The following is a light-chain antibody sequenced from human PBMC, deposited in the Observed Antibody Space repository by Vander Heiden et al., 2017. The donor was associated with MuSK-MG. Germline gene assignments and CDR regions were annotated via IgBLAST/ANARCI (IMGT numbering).Light chain of an antibody. Sequence: AIRMTQSPSSFSASTGDRVTITCRASQGISSYLAWYQQKPGKAPKLLIYAASTLQSGVPSRFSGSGSGTDFTLTISCLQSEDFATYYCQQYDSYPTFGGGTKVEIK. CDR1: QGISSY. CDR2: AAS. J-gene: IGKJ4*01. CDR3: QQYDSYPT. V-gene: IGKV1-8*01.